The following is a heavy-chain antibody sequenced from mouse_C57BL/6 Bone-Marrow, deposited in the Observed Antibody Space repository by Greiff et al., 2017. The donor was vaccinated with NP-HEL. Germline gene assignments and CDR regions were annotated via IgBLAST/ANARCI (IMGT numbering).Heavy chain of an antibody. Sequence: EVKLEESGGGLVQPGGSMKLSCAASGFTFSDAWMDWVRQSPEKGLEWVAEIRNKANNHATYYAESVKGRFTISRDDSKSSVYLQMNSLRAEDTGIYYCTPSLYGNPTYYYAMDYWGQGTSVTVSS. J-gene: IGHJ4*01. CDR1: GFTFSDAW. CDR3: TPSLYGNPTYYYAMDY. V-gene: IGHV6-6*01. D-gene: IGHD2-1*01. CDR2: IRNKANNHAT.